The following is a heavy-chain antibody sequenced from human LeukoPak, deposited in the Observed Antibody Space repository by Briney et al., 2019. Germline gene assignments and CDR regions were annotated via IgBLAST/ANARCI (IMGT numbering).Heavy chain of an antibody. D-gene: IGHD3/OR15-3a*01. CDR1: GFTFDEYG. J-gene: IGHJ3*02. Sequence: PGGSLRLSCAASGFTFDEYGMSWVRQAPGKGLEWVSGVNWNGGSIGYADSVKGRFTISRDNAKNSLYLQMNSLRAEDTALYYCARGWTSLDAFDIWGQGTMVTVSS. V-gene: IGHV3-20*04. CDR3: ARGWTSLDAFDI. CDR2: VNWNGGSI.